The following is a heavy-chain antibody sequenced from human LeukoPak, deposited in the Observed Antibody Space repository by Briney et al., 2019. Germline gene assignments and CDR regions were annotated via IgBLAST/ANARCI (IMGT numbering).Heavy chain of an antibody. CDR2: ISYDGSNK. CDR1: GFTFSSYI. Sequence: GGSLRLSCAASGFTFSSYIMNWVRQAPGKGLEWVAVISYDGSNKYYADSVKGRFTISRDNSKNTLYLQMNSLRAEDTAVYYCAKGRDTAMAYFDYWGQGTLVTVSS. CDR3: AKGRDTAMAYFDY. D-gene: IGHD5-18*01. J-gene: IGHJ4*02. V-gene: IGHV3-30*18.